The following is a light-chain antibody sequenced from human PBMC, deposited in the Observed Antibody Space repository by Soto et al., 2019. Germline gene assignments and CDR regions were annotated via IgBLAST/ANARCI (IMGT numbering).Light chain of an antibody. J-gene: IGKJ5*01. CDR3: QHYGDSPLT. V-gene: IGKV3-20*01. CDR2: AAS. CDR1: QSVSSSY. Sequence: EIVLTQSPATLSLSPGERATLSCRASQSVSSSYLAWYQQKPGQAPRLLIYAASIRATGVPHRFSGSGSGTDFSLTIGRLEPEDFAVYYCQHYGDSPLTFGQGTRLE.